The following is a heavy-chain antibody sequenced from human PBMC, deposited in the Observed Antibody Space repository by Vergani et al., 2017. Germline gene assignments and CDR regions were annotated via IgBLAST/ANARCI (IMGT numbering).Heavy chain of an antibody. J-gene: IGHJ6*02. CDR3: ARGRQWRLTEYLYGMDV. Sequence: QVQLVQSGAEVKKPGASVKVSCKTSGYSFTDYYFHWVRQAPGQGLEFMGWINTNSGNPTYAPGFTGRFVFSLDTSVSTAYLQISGLKAEDSAVYYCARGRQWRLTEYLYGMDVWGQGTTVTVSS. D-gene: IGHD6-19*01. V-gene: IGHV7-4-1*02. CDR1: GYSFTDYY. CDR2: INTNSGNP.